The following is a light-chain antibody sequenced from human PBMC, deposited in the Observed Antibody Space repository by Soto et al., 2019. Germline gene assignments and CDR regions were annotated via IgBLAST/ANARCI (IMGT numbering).Light chain of an antibody. CDR2: GAS. Sequence: EIVMTQSPATLAVAPGERWTGCCSASQSVSSNLAWYQQKPGQAPRLLIYGASTRATGIPARFSGSGSGTEFTLTISSLQSEDFAVYYCQQYNNWPPSTFGGGTKVDIK. V-gene: IGKV3-15*01. CDR1: QSVSSN. J-gene: IGKJ4*01. CDR3: QQYNNWPPST.